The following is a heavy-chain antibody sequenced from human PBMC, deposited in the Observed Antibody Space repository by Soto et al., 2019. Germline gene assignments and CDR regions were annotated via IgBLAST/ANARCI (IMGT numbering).Heavy chain of an antibody. D-gene: IGHD3-22*01. J-gene: IGHJ6*02. V-gene: IGHV1-18*01. CDR3: ARAVSSGYYYYYGMDV. CDR2: ISAYNGNT. CDR1: GYTFTSYG. Sequence: AXVKVSCKASGYTFTSYGISWVRQAPGQCLEWMGWISAYNGNTNYAQKLQGRVTMTTDTSTSTAYMELRSLRSDDTAVYYCARAVSSGYYYYYGMDVWGQGTTVTVSS.